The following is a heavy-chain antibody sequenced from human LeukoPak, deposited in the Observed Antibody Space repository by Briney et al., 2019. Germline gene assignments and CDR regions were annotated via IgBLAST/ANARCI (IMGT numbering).Heavy chain of an antibody. Sequence: ASVKVSCKASGGTFSSYAISWVRQAPGQGLEWMGGIIPIFGTANYAQKFQGRVTITTDESTSTAYMELSSLRSEDTAVYYCARVPGKYYGDYNWFDPWGQGTLVTVSS. CDR2: IIPIFGTA. CDR1: GGTFSSYA. CDR3: ARVPGKYYGDYNWFDP. V-gene: IGHV1-69*05. D-gene: IGHD4-17*01. J-gene: IGHJ5*02.